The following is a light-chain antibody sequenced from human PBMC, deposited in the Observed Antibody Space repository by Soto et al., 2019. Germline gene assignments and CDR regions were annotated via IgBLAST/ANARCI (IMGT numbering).Light chain of an antibody. J-gene: IGLJ1*01. CDR1: SSDVGANNH. V-gene: IGLV2-14*01. Sequence: QSVLTQPASVSGSLGQSITISCTGTSSDVGANNHVSWYQQHPGKAPKLMIYDVSNRPSGVSNRFSGSKSGNTASLTISGLQAEYAADYYCSSYTTTSTLYVVGTATQLTVL. CDR3: SSYTTTSTLYV. CDR2: DVS.